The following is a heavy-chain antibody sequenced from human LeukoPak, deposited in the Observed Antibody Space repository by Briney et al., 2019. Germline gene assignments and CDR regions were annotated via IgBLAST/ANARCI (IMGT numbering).Heavy chain of an antibody. CDR2: INHSGST. V-gene: IGHV4-34*01. Sequence: EPSETLSLTCAVYGGSFSGYYWSWIRQPPGKGLEGIGEINHSGSTNYNPSLKSRVTISVDTSKNQFSLKLSSVTAADTAVYYCATGDSSGYYSGHYWGQGTLVTVSS. D-gene: IGHD3-22*01. J-gene: IGHJ4*02. CDR1: GGSFSGYY. CDR3: ATGDSSGYYSGHY.